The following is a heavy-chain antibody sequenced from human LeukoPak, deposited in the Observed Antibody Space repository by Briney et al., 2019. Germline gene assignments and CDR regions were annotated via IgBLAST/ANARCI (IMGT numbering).Heavy chain of an antibody. CDR1: GFTFSSYG. V-gene: IGHV3-30*02. CDR2: IQSDGSDQ. Sequence: PGGSLRLSCAASGFTFSSYGMHWVRQAPGKGLEWVAFIQSDGSDQYYADSVKGRLSISRDNSKNTLYLQMNSLRAEDTAVYYCAKEVVTYYYDSSGEGFDYWGQGTLVTVSS. CDR3: AKEVVTYYYDSSGEGFDY. J-gene: IGHJ4*02. D-gene: IGHD3-22*01.